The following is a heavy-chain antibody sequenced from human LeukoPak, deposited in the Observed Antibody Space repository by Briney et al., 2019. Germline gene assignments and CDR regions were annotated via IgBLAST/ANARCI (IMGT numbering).Heavy chain of an antibody. CDR3: ARRPLAAPPNWFDP. CDR1: GGSISSSSYY. D-gene: IGHD3-3*02. Sequence: SETLSLTCTVSGGSISSSSYYWGWIRQPPGKGLEWIGSIYYSGSTYYNPSPKSRVTISVDTSKNQFSLKLSSVTAADTAVYYCARRPLAAPPNWFDPWGQGTLVTVSS. CDR2: IYYSGST. V-gene: IGHV4-39*01. J-gene: IGHJ5*02.